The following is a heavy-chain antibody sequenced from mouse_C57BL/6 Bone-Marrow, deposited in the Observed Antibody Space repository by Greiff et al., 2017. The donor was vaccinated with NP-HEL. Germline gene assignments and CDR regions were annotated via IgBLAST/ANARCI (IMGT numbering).Heavy chain of an antibody. CDR2: IDPSDSYT. V-gene: IGHV1-69*01. CDR1: GYTFTSYW. CDR3: ASGRLPFAY. D-gene: IGHD2-4*01. J-gene: IGHJ3*01. Sequence: QVQLHQPGAELVMPGASVKLSCKASGYTFTSYWMHWVKQRPGQGLEWIGEIDPSDSYTNYNQKFKGKSTLTVDKSSSTAYMQLSSLTSEDSAVYYCASGRLPFAYWGQGTLVTVSA.